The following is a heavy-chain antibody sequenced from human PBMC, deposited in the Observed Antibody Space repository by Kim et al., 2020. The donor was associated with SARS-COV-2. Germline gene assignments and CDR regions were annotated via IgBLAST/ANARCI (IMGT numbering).Heavy chain of an antibody. CDR2: GSEK. J-gene: IGHJ3*02. CDR3: ATGIAFDI. Sequence: GSEKYYVDSVKGRFTISRDNAKNSLHLQMNSLRAEDTAVYYCATGIAFDIWGQGTMVTVSS. V-gene: IGHV3-7*01.